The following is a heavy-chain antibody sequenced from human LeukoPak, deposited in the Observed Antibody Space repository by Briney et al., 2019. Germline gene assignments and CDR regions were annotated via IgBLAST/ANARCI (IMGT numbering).Heavy chain of an antibody. V-gene: IGHV4-4*02. CDR3: ARDRLWFGRPTGWFDP. J-gene: IGHJ5*02. D-gene: IGHD3-10*01. CDR2: INHSGST. Sequence: SETLSLTCAVSGGSISSSYWWSWIRQPPGKGLEWIGEINHSGSTNYNPSLKSRVTISVVTSKNQFSLKLSSVTAADTAVYYCARDRLWFGRPTGWFDPWGQGTLVTVSS. CDR1: GGSISSSYW.